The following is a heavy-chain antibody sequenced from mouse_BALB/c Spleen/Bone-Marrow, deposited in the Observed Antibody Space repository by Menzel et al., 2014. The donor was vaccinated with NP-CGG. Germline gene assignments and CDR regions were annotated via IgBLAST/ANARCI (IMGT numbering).Heavy chain of an antibody. V-gene: IGHV1S137*01. Sequence: QVQLQQSGAELLRPGVSVKISCKGSGYTFTDYAIHWVKLSHAKSLEWIGLISGYYGDAIYNQKFKGKATMTVDKSSSTAYMDLARLTSEDSAIYFCARSGKVRNAMDYGGQGTSVTVSS. CDR1: GYTFTDYA. CDR3: ARSGKVRNAMDY. CDR2: ISGYYGDA. J-gene: IGHJ4*01. D-gene: IGHD2-14*01.